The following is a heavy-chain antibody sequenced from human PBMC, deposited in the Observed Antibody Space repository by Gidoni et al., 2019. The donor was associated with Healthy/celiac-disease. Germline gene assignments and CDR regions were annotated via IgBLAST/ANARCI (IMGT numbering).Heavy chain of an antibody. Sequence: QVQLVQSGAEVKKPGASVKVSCKASGYSFTSYSLHWVRQAPGQGLEWMGIINPSGGSTNYAQKFQGRVTMTRDTSTSTVYMELSSLRSEDTAVYYCASNAKYADYYYYGMDVWGQGTTVTVSS. D-gene: IGHD2-8*01. CDR3: ASNAKYADYYYYGMDV. CDR2: INPSGGST. J-gene: IGHJ6*02. V-gene: IGHV1-46*01. CDR1: GYSFTSYS.